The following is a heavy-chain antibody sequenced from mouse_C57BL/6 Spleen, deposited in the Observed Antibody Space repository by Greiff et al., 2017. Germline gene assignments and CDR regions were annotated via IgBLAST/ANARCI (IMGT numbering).Heavy chain of an antibody. V-gene: IGHV5-4*01. CDR2: ISDGGSYT. D-gene: IGHD2-3*01. J-gene: IGHJ2*01. CDR1: GFTFSSYA. CDR3: AREKDGYYVDD. Sequence: EVMLVESGGGLVKPGGSLKLSCAASGFTFSSYAMSWVRQTPEKRLEWVATISDGGSYTYYPDNVKGRFTISRDNAKNNLYLQMSHLKSEDTAMYYCAREKDGYYVDDWGQGTTLTVSS.